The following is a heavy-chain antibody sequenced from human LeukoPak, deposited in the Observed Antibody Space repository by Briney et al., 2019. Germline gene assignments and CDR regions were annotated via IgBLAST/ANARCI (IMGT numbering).Heavy chain of an antibody. CDR3: ARGSDSGYDKIENWFVP. CDR1: GGSISSYY. Sequence: SETLSLTCTVSGGSISSYYWSWIRQPPGKGLEWIGYIYYSGSTNYNPSLKSRVPISVDTSKNQFSLKLSSVTAADTAVYYCARGSDSGYDKIENWFVPWGQGTLVTVSS. D-gene: IGHD5-12*01. CDR2: IYYSGST. V-gene: IGHV4-59*01. J-gene: IGHJ5*02.